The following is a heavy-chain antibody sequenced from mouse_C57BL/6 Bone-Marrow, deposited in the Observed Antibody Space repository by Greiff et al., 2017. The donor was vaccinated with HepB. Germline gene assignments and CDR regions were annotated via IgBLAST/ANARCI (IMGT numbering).Heavy chain of an antibody. J-gene: IGHJ2*01. D-gene: IGHD2-4*01. CDR3: ARHRVLRLRLNYYFDY. Sequence: EVHLVESGGDLVKPGGSLKLSCAASGFTFSSYGMSWVRQTPDKRLEWVATISSGGSYTYYPDSVKGRFTISRDNAKNTLYLQMSSLKSEDTAMYYCARHRVLRLRLNYYFDYWGQGTTLTVSS. CDR2: ISSGGSYT. V-gene: IGHV5-6*01. CDR1: GFTFSSYG.